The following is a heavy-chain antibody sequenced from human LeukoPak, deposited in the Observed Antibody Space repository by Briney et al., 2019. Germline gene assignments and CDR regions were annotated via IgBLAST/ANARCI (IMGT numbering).Heavy chain of an antibody. CDR2: ISTTGST. V-gene: IGHV4-4*07. D-gene: IGHD6-19*01. J-gene: IGHJ1*01. Sequence: NPSETLSLTCSVSSCSITTHFWSWIRQPAGKGLEWIGRISTTGSTNYNPSLKGRVTMSVDTSKNQFSLKLSSVTAADTAVYYCARGGWYPESFQHWGQGALVTVSS. CDR3: ARGGWYPESFQH. CDR1: SCSITTHF.